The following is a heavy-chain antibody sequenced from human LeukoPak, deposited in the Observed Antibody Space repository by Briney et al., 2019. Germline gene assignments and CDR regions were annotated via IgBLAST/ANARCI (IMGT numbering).Heavy chain of an antibody. D-gene: IGHD6-19*01. CDR2: ISGSGSSA. CDR3: ARPGGYSSGWYYFDY. V-gene: IGHV3-23*01. Sequence: PGGSLRLSCAASGFTFSSYAMSWVRQAPGKGLEWVSAISGSGSSAYYADSVKGRFIISRDNSKNSLYLQMNSLRAEDTAVYYCARPGGYSSGWYYFDYWGQGTLVTVSS. J-gene: IGHJ4*02. CDR1: GFTFSSYA.